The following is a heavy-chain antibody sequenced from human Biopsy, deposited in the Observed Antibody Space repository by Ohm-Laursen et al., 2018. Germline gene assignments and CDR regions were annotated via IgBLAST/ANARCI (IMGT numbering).Heavy chain of an antibody. D-gene: IGHD3-10*01. CDR1: GYTFSRYW. CDR3: STFHRGVDVFDI. Sequence: GSLRLSCAASGYTFSRYWMTWVRQPPGKGLEWVATIKEDATLKWYADSVRGRFTASRDNSKSLLYFQMDSLRAEDTAVYYCSTFHRGVDVFDIWGQGTMVTVSS. CDR2: IKEDATLK. V-gene: IGHV3-7*01. J-gene: IGHJ3*02.